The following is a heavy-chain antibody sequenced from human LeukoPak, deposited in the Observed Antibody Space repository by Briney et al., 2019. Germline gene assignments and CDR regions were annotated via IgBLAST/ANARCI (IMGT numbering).Heavy chain of an antibody. CDR1: GGSISSGGYY. CDR3: ARVTPEGWYFDL. J-gene: IGHJ2*01. D-gene: IGHD1-14*01. CDR2: IYYSGST. Sequence: PSETLSLTCTVSGGSISSGGYYWSWIRQHPGKGLEWIGYIYYSGSTYYNPSLKSRVTISVDTSKNQFSLKLSSVTAAHTAVYYCARVTPEGWYFDLWGRGTLVTVSS. V-gene: IGHV4-31*03.